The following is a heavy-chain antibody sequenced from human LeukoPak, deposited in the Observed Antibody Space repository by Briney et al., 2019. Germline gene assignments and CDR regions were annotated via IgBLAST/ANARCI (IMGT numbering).Heavy chain of an antibody. CDR3: ARMRGSSTRSFDY. CDR2: IKHDGSEK. V-gene: IGHV3-7*01. D-gene: IGHD6-6*01. Sequence: GGSLRLACAASGFTFSTYWMNWVRQAPGKGLEWVANIKHDGSEKYYVDSVKGRFTISRDNAKNSLYLQMDSRRAEDTAVYYCARMRGSSTRSFDYWGQGTLVIVSS. CDR1: GFTFSTYW. J-gene: IGHJ4*02.